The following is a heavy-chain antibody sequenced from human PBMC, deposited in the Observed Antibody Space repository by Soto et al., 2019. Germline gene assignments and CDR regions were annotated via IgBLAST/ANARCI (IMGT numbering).Heavy chain of an antibody. CDR1: GFTFSSYG. Sequence: QVQLVESGGGVVQPGRSLRLSCAASGFTFSSYGMHWVRQAPGKGLEWVAVIWYDGSNKYYADSVKGRFTISRDNSKNTLYLQMNSLRAEDTAVYYCATIGPHGGYDDSFYFDYWGQGTLVTVSS. D-gene: IGHD5-12*01. V-gene: IGHV3-33*01. J-gene: IGHJ4*02. CDR2: IWYDGSNK. CDR3: ATIGPHGGYDDSFYFDY.